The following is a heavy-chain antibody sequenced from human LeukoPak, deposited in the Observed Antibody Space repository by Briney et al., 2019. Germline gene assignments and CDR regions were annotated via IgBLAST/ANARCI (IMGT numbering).Heavy chain of an antibody. J-gene: IGHJ5*02. CDR3: ARDTYDFRSGYLGWFDP. Sequence: KPGSSVKVSCKASGGTFSSYAISWVRQAPGQGLEWMGRIIPIFGTANYAQKFQGRVTITTDESTSTAYMELSSLRSEDTAVYYCARDTYDFRSGYLGWFDPWGQGTLVTVSS. CDR2: IIPIFGTA. CDR1: GGTFSSYA. D-gene: IGHD3-3*01. V-gene: IGHV1-69*05.